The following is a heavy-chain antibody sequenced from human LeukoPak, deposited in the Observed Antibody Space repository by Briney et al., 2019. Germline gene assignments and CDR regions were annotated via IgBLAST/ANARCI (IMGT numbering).Heavy chain of an antibody. CDR2: IYYDGSNK. V-gene: IGHV3-33*01. J-gene: IGHJ3*02. CDR3: ARDDYGGDTAFDI. D-gene: IGHD4-23*01. Sequence: GRSLRLSCAASGFTFSSYVMHWVRQAPGKGLEWVAVIYYDGSNKYYADSVKGRLTVSRDNSNNTLYLQMNSLRVEDTAVYYCARDDYGGDTAFDIWGQGTMVTVSS. CDR1: GFTFSSYV.